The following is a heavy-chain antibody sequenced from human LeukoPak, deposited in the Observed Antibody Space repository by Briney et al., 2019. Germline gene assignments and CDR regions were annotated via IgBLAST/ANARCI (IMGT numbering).Heavy chain of an antibody. CDR2: IWYDGSNK. Sequence: GGSLRLSCAASGFTFSSYGMHWVRQAPAKGLEWVAVIWYDGSNKYYADSVKGRFTISRDNSKNTLYLQMNSLRAEDTAVYYCARKAVTQYYFDYWGQGTLVTVSS. D-gene: IGHD2-21*02. CDR3: ARKAVTQYYFDY. V-gene: IGHV3-33*01. J-gene: IGHJ4*02. CDR1: GFTFSSYG.